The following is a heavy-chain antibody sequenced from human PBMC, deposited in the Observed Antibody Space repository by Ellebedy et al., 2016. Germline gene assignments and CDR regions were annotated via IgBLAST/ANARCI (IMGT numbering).Heavy chain of an antibody. CDR2: ISSSSSTI. CDR1: GFTFSSYS. J-gene: IGHJ4*02. CDR3: ARADYYGSGSYFQYYFDY. D-gene: IGHD3-10*01. Sequence: GESLKISCAASGFTFSSYSMNWVRQAPGKGLEWVSYISSSSSTIYYADSVKGRFTISRDNAKNSLYLQMNSLRAEDTAVYYCARADYYGSGSYFQYYFDYWGQGTLVTVSS. V-gene: IGHV3-48*04.